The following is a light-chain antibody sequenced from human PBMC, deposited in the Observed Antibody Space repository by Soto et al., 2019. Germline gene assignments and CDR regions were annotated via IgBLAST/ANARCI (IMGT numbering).Light chain of an antibody. CDR3: SSYTSSTTLVV. Sequence: QSALTQPASVSGSPGQSITISCTGTSSDVGGYNHVSWYRQHPGKAPKLMIYEVSNRPSGVSDRFSGSKSDNTASLTISGLQAEDEADYYCSSYTSSTTLVVFGGGTKLTVL. V-gene: IGLV2-14*01. J-gene: IGLJ2*01. CDR1: SSDVGGYNH. CDR2: EVS.